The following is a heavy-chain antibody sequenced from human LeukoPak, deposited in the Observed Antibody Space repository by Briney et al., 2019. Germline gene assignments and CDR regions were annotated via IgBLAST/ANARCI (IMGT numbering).Heavy chain of an antibody. D-gene: IGHD2-2*01. Sequence: PGGSLRLSCAASGFTFSSYSMNWARQAPGKGLEWVSFISTSSYIYYADSVKGRFTISRDNAKNSLYLQMNSLRAEDTAVYYCARDQIGSSSVWFDPWGQGTLVTVSS. CDR1: GFTFSSYS. V-gene: IGHV3-21*01. CDR3: ARDQIGSSSVWFDP. CDR2: ISTSSYI. J-gene: IGHJ5*02.